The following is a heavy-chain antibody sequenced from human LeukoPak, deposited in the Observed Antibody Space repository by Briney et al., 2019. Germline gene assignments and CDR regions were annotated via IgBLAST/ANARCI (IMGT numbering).Heavy chain of an antibody. J-gene: IGHJ5*02. Sequence: GTSVKVSCKASGSTFTSSAVQWVRQARGQRLEWIGWIVVGSGNTNYAQKFQERVTITRDMSTSTAYMELSSLRSEDTAVYYCAADLTASSTRRFDPWGQGTLVTVSS. CDR3: AADLTASSTRRFDP. V-gene: IGHV1-58*01. D-gene: IGHD2-2*01. CDR2: IVVGSGNT. CDR1: GSTFTSSA.